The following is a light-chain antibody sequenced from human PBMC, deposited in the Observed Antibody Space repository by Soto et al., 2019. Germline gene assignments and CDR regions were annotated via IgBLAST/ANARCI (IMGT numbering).Light chain of an antibody. CDR1: NIGSKT. CDR3: QVWDNSPDHRYV. J-gene: IGLJ1*01. CDR2: DDS. Sequence: SYELTQPPSVSVAPGQTATITCRGNNIGSKTVHWYQQNPGQAPVLVVFDDSDRLSGIPERSSGSNSGNTATLTISRVEAGDEADYYCQVWDNSPDHRYVFGTGTKVTAL. V-gene: IGLV3-21*02.